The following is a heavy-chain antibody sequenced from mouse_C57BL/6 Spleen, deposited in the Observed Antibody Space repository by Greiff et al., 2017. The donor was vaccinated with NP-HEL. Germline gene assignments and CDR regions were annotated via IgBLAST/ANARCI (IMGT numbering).Heavy chain of an antibody. CDR3: AREGYYGSSYVSYWYFDV. J-gene: IGHJ1*03. V-gene: IGHV1-82*01. CDR1: GYAFSSSW. CDR2: IYPGDGDT. D-gene: IGHD1-1*01. Sequence: VKLQESGPELVKPGASVKISCKASGYAFSSSWMNWVKQRPGKGLEWIGRIYPGDGDTNYNGKFKGKATLTADKSSSTAYMQLSSLTSEDSAVYFCAREGYYGSSYVSYWYFDVWGTGTTVTVSS.